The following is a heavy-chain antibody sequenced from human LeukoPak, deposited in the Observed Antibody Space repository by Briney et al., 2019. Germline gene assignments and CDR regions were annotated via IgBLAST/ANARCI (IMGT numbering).Heavy chain of an antibody. V-gene: IGHV3-23*01. CDR2: ISGSGVST. J-gene: IGHJ6*02. CDR3: AKDIVYGSGSCLDV. Sequence: GGSLRLSCAASGFTFSSYAMSWVRQAPGKGLEWVSAISGSGVSTYHADSVKGRFTISRDNSKNTLYLQMNSLRAEDTAVYYCAKDIVYGSGSCLDVWGQGTTVTVSS. D-gene: IGHD3-10*01. CDR1: GFTFSSYA.